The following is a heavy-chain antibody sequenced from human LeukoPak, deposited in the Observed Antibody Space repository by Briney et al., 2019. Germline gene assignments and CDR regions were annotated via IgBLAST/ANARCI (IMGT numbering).Heavy chain of an antibody. CDR3: ATGTILRYFDWLSFPGGDAFDI. CDR2: INPNSGGT. CDR1: GYTFTGYY. Sequence: ASVKVSCKASGYTFTGYYMHWVRQAPGQGLEWMGWINPNSGGTNYAQKFQGRVTMTRDTSISTAYMELSRLRSDDTAVYYCATGTILRYFDWLSFPGGDAFDIWGQGTMVTVSS. J-gene: IGHJ3*02. D-gene: IGHD3-9*01. V-gene: IGHV1-2*02.